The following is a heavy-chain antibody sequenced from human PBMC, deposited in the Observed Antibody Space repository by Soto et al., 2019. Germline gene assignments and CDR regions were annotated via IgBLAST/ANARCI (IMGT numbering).Heavy chain of an antibody. CDR1: GGSISSGGYS. Sequence: SETLSLTCAVSGGSISSGGYSWSWIRQPPGKGLEWIGYIYHSGSTYYNTSLKSRVTISVDRSKNQFSLKLSSVTAADTAVYYCATLHYDSSGYYTPEAAFDIWGQGTMVT. CDR3: ATLHYDSSGYYTPEAAFDI. D-gene: IGHD3-22*01. J-gene: IGHJ3*02. V-gene: IGHV4-30-2*01. CDR2: IYHSGST.